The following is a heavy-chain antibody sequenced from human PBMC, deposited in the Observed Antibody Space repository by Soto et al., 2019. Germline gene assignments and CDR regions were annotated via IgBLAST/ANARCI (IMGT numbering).Heavy chain of an antibody. CDR2: ISDTGAST. D-gene: IGHD6-6*01. J-gene: IGHJ5*02. CDR1: GFTFKESA. V-gene: IGHV3-23*01. CDR3: ARDSIAAPNWFDP. Sequence: EVRLLEAGGGLKQPGGSLRLSCAASGFTFKESAMDWVRQAPGKGLEWVASISDTGASTWYAESVRGRLSISRDNTEDSLFLQMNSLRVEDTGIYFCARDSIAAPNWFDPWGQGTRVIVSS.